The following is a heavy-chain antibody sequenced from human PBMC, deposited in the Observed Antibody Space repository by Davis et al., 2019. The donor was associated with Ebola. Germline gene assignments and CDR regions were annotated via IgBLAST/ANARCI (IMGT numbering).Heavy chain of an antibody. CDR1: GFTFRGSA. J-gene: IGHJ4*02. CDR3: TGSGEVDN. CDR2: IRSKANSYAP. V-gene: IGHV3-73*01. D-gene: IGHD3-10*01. Sequence: GESLKISCAASGFTFRGSAMHWVRQASGKGLEWVGRIRSKANSYAPAYAASVKGRFTISRDDSKNTAYLQMNSLKTEDTAVYYCTGSGEVDNWGQGTLVTVSS.